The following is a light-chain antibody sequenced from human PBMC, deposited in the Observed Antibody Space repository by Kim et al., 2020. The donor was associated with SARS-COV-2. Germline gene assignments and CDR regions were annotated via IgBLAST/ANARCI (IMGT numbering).Light chain of an antibody. CDR1: QNINSY. V-gene: IGKV3-11*01. CDR2: ESS. Sequence: EIVLTQSPATLSLSPGERATLSCRASQNINSYLGWYQQKPGQAPRLVIYESSNRATGIPARFSGSGSGTDFTLTINSLEPEDFAVYFCQQRRNWPLTFGGGTKLEI. CDR3: QQRRNWPLT. J-gene: IGKJ4*01.